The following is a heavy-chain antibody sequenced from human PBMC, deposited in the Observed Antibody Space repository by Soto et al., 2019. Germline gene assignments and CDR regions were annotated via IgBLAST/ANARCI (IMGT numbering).Heavy chain of an antibody. CDR2: ISYDGSNK. V-gene: IGHV3-30*18. Sequence: SLRLSCAASGFTFSSYGMHWVRQAPGKGLEWVAVISYDGSNKYYADSVKGRFTISRDNSKNTLYLQMNSLRAEDTAVYYCAKIPPWSPFDYWGQGTLVTVSS. CDR3: AKIPPWSPFDY. J-gene: IGHJ4*02. CDR1: GFTFSSYG.